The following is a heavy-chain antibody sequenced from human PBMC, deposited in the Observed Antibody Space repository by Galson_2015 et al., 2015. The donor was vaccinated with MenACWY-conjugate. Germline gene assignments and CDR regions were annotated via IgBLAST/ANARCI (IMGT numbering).Heavy chain of an antibody. D-gene: IGHD6-19*01. CDR1: GFEFSTYA. J-gene: IGHJ2*01. V-gene: IGHV3-23*01. Sequence: SLRLSCAASGFEFSTYAMSWVRQAPGKGLEWVSTISGSDDRTYYADSLKGRFTISRDNSKNTLYLQMNSLRAEDTAVYYCAKDQWLVRWWCFDLWGRGTLVTVSS. CDR2: ISGSDDRT. CDR3: AKDQWLVRWWCFDL.